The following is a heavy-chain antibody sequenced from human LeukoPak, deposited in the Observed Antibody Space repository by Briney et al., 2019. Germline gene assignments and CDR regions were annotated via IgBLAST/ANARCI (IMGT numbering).Heavy chain of an antibody. CDR3: ARDAGGYGFYGDY. V-gene: IGHV3-7*01. CDR2: IKQDGSEK. CDR1: GFTFSGYW. J-gene: IGHJ4*02. D-gene: IGHD5-18*01. Sequence: GGSLRLSCAASGFTFSGYWMSWVRQAPGKGLEWVANIKQDGSEKYYVDSVKGRFTISRDNAKNSLYLQMNSLRAEDTAVYYCARDAGGYGFYGDYWGQGTLVTVSS.